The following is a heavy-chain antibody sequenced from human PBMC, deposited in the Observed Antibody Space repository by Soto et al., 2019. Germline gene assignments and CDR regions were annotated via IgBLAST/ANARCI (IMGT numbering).Heavy chain of an antibody. J-gene: IGHJ3*02. CDR1: GGSISRGAYY. V-gene: IGHV4-31*02. Sequence: SETLSRTWSVSGGSISRGAYYWNWIRQHPRKVLEWIGYIYYSGTTYYNPSLGSRVSISADTSKNQFSLKLNSVTVADTAVYYCARNPSHLCASTSCHAFDIWGQGTMVTVSS. D-gene: IGHD2-2*01. CDR2: IYYSGTT. CDR3: ARNPSHLCASTSCHAFDI.